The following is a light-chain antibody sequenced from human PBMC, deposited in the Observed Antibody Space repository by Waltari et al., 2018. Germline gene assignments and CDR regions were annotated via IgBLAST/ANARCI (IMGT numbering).Light chain of an antibody. CDR2: GAS. V-gene: IGKV3-20*01. J-gene: IGKJ1*01. CDR1: QSIGIY. Sequence: EIMLTQSPGTLSLSPGERATLSCRASQSIGIYLAWYQQRPGQAPRLLIYGASNRATGIPDRFSGSGSGTDFSLTISRLDPEDFEVYYCQHYVRLPVTFGHGTKVEIK. CDR3: QHYVRLPVT.